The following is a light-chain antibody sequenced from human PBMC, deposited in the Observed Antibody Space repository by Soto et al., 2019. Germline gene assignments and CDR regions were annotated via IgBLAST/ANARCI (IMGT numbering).Light chain of an antibody. CDR1: SSNIGNNY. Sequence: QSVLTQPPSVSAAPGQTVTISCSGSSSNIGNNYVSWYQQLPGTAPKLLIYENNKRPSGIPDRFSGSKSGTSATLGITGLQTGDEADYYCGTWDGSLSAVFGGGTKLTVL. J-gene: IGLJ2*01. CDR3: GTWDGSLSAV. V-gene: IGLV1-51*02. CDR2: ENN.